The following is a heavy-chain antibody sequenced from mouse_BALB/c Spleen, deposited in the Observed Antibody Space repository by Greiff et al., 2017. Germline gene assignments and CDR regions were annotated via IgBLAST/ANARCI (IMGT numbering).Heavy chain of an antibody. J-gene: IGHJ2*01. D-gene: IGHD3-3*01. CDR3: AVGDFDY. Sequence: DVMLVESGGGLVKPGGSLKLSCAASGFTFSSYTMSWVRQTPEKRLEWVATISSGGGNTYYPDSVKGRFTISRDNAKNNLYLQMSSLRSEDTALYYCAVGDFDYWGQGTTLTVSS. V-gene: IGHV5-9*03. CDR2: ISSGGGNT. CDR1: GFTFSSYT.